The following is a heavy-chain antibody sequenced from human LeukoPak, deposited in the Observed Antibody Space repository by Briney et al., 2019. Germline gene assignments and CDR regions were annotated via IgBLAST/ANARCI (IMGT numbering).Heavy chain of an antibody. CDR1: GFGLSTFG. J-gene: IGHJ4*02. D-gene: IGHD3-16*01. V-gene: IGHV3-33*08. CDR2: VCNDGSKK. CDR3: GRDSLGGDY. Sequence: PGGPLRLSCAASGFGLSTFGMHWPRGAPGKGRGGGAVVCNDGSKKSYAESVKGRFTTPRDNSQNTLYLQMNRLRAEDTAVYYCGRDSLGGDYWGQGTLVTVSS.